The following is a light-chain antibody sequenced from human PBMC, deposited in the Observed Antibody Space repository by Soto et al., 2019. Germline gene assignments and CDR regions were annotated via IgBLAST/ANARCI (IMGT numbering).Light chain of an antibody. CDR2: EFS. CDR1: SSDVGGYNY. Sequence: HSALTQPASVSGSPGQSITISCTGTSSDVGGYNYLSWYQQHPGKAPKVMIYEFSNRPSGVSNRFSGSNSGNTASLTISGLQAEDEAEYFCSSYTASGTPVFGGGTKVTVL. CDR3: SSYTASGTPV. V-gene: IGLV2-14*01. J-gene: IGLJ3*02.